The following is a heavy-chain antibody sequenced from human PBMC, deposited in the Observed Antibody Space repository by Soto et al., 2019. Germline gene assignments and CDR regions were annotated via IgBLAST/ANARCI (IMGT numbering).Heavy chain of an antibody. Sequence: ASVKVSCKTSGYTFTRNGISWVRQAPGQGLEWMGWISPKSGSIKYAQKFQGRVIMTTDTSTSTAYMELRSLRSDDTAVYYCVKDRDSNSWPSRDVWGPGTTVTVS. D-gene: IGHD3-22*01. J-gene: IGHJ6*02. V-gene: IGHV1-18*01. CDR3: VKDRDSNSWPSRDV. CDR2: ISPKSGSI. CDR1: GYTFTRNG.